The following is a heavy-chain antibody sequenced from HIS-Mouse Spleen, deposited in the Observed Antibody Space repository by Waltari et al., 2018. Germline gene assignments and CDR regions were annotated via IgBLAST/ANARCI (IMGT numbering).Heavy chain of an antibody. D-gene: IGHD4-17*01. Sequence: EVQLVESGGGWVQPGGSLRLSCAALGFTFSRDCWSWVRQAPGKGLEWVANIKQDGSEKYYVDSVKGRFTISRDNAKNSLYLQMNSLRAEDTAVYYCARRLAPDYWGQGTLVTVSS. J-gene: IGHJ4*02. CDR1: GFTFSRDC. CDR3: ARRLAPDY. V-gene: IGHV3-7*01. CDR2: IKQDGSEK.